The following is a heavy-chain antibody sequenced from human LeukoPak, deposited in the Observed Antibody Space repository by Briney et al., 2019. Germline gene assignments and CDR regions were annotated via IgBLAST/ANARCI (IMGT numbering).Heavy chain of an antibody. CDR2: IKQDGSEK. V-gene: IGHV3-7*01. CDR1: GFTFSSYW. D-gene: IGHD3-3*01. J-gene: IGHJ4*02. CDR3: ARVGYDFWSGYSAYYLDY. Sequence: GGSLRLSCAASGFTFSSYWMSWVRQAPGKGLEWVANIKQDGSEKYYVDSVKGRFTISRDNAKNSLYLQMNSLRAEDTAVYYCARVGYDFWSGYSAYYLDYWGQGTLVTVSS.